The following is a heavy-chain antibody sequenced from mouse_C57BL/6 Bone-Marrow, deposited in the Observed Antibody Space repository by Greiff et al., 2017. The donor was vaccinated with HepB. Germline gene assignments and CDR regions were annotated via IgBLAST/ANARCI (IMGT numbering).Heavy chain of an antibody. Sequence: VKVEESGPGLVQPSQSLSITCTVSGFSLTSYGVHWVRQSPGKGLEWLGVIWRGGSTDYNAAFMSRLSITKDNSKSQVFFKMNSLQADDTAIYYYAKNHYSNSSFAYWGQGTLVTVSA. J-gene: IGHJ3*01. CDR3: AKNHYSNSSFAY. CDR1: GFSLTSYG. V-gene: IGHV2-5*01. D-gene: IGHD2-5*01. CDR2: IWRGGST.